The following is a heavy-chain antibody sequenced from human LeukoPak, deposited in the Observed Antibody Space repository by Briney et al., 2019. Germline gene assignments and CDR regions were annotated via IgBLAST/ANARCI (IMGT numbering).Heavy chain of an antibody. CDR3: AREGTAGFGELSI. Sequence: GGSLRLSCAASGFTFSDYYMSWIRQAPGKGLEWVSYISSSSSYTNYADSVKGRFTISRDNAKNSLYLQMNSLRAEVTAVYYCAREGTAGFGELSIWGQGTLVTVSS. CDR1: GFTFSDYY. V-gene: IGHV3-11*06. D-gene: IGHD3-10*01. CDR2: ISSSSSYT. J-gene: IGHJ4*02.